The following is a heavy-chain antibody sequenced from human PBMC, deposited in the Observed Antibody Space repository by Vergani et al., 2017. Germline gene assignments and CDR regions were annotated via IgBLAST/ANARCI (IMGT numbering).Heavy chain of an antibody. Sequence: QLQLQESGPGLVKPSATLSLTCSVSGASIRSSNYYWGWIRQPPGKGLEWIARIYYSRSTYYNAYLKSRVTISVDTSKNQFSLKLSPVTAADTAVYFCARHSTVEWLVKLGWIDPWGQGILVTVSS. CDR2: IYYSRST. CDR1: GASIRSSNYY. D-gene: IGHD6-19*01. V-gene: IGHV4-39*01. J-gene: IGHJ5*02. CDR3: ARHSTVEWLVKLGWIDP.